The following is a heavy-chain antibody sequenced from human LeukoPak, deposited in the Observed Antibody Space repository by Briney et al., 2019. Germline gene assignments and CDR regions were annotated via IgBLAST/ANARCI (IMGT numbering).Heavy chain of an antibody. CDR3: ATDHGFHYGAYFDY. D-gene: IGHD4-17*01. CDR1: GFTFNSYG. Sequence: GGSLRLSCAASGFTFNSYGMHWVRQAPGKGLEWVAVISYDGSNKYSADSVKGRFTISRDNSKNTLYLQMNSLRAEDTAVYYCATDHGFHYGAYFDYWGQGTLVTVSA. V-gene: IGHV3-30*03. CDR2: ISYDGSNK. J-gene: IGHJ4*02.